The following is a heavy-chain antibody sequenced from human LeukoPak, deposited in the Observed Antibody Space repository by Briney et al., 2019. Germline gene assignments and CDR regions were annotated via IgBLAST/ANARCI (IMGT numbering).Heavy chain of an antibody. CDR2: IIPIFGTA. CDR1: GGTFSSYA. D-gene: IGHD4-17*01. J-gene: IGHJ4*02. CDR3: AKFYSRTTVTHFDY. V-gene: IGHV1-69*05. Sequence: SVKVSCKTSGGTFSSYAISWVRQAPGQGLEWMGGIIPIFGTANYAQKFQGRVTITTDESTSTAYMELSSLRTEDTAVYYCAKFYSRTTVTHFDYWGQGTLVTVSS.